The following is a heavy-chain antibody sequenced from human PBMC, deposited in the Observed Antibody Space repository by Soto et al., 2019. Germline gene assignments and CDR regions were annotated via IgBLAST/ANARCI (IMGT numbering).Heavy chain of an antibody. CDR3: AREGLDTAGFFDV. V-gene: IGHV3-74*01. J-gene: IGHJ3*01. D-gene: IGHD6-13*01. Sequence: GESLTLSCAASGFTISSYWMHWVRQAPGKGLEWVSRIEGDGSSTTSADSVKGRITVSRDDARNTLYLQMSSLRADDTAIYYCAREGLDTAGFFDVWGQGTMVTVSS. CDR2: IEGDGSST. CDR1: GFTISSYW.